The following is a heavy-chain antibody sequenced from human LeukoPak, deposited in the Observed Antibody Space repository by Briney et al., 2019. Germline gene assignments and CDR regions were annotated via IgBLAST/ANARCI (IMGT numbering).Heavy chain of an antibody. CDR3: ARTLAAAGSPYYFDY. CDR1: GFTFSSYW. D-gene: IGHD6-13*01. V-gene: IGHV3-74*01. Sequence: GGSLRLSCAASGFTFSSYWMHWVRQAPGKGLVWVSRIDNEGSSTSYADSVKGRFTISRDNAKNRLYVQMNSLRAEDTAVYYRARTLAAAGSPYYFDYWGQGTLVTVSS. CDR2: IDNEGSST. J-gene: IGHJ4*02.